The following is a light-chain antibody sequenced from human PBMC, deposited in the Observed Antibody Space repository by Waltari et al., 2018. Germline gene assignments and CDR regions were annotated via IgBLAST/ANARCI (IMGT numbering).Light chain of an antibody. V-gene: IGKV3-11*01. Sequence: EIVLTQSPATLSLSPGERATLSCRASQRVSSYLAWYQQKPGQAPRLLIYDASNGATGIPARFSGSGSGTDFTLTISSLEPEDFAVYYCQQRSNWPYTFGQGTKLEIK. CDR3: QQRSNWPYT. CDR2: DAS. J-gene: IGKJ2*01. CDR1: QRVSSY.